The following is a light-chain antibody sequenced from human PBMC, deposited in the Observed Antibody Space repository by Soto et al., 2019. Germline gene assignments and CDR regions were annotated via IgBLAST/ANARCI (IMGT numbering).Light chain of an antibody. CDR3: QHYGNSVFT. CDR1: QSVTSNY. CDR2: GAS. V-gene: IGKV3-20*01. J-gene: IGKJ3*01. Sequence: ETVLTQSPGTLSLSPGERATPSCRASQSVTSNYLTWYQQKPGQAPRLLIYGASNRATGIPDRFSGSGSGTEFTLTISRLEPEDFAAYYCQHYGNSVFTFGPGTKVDIK.